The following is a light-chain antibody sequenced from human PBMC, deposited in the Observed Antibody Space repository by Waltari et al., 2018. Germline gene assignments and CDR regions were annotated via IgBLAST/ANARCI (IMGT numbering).Light chain of an antibody. CDR2: DAS. Sequence: ESVLTQSPALLSFSPGERAPLSCRASQSVGTYLAWYQQRPGQSPILLIYDASYRATGIPARFSGSGSETDFTLTISSLQPEDFAVYYCQQRRNWPLTFGGGTRVQI. V-gene: IGKV3-11*01. CDR1: QSVGTY. J-gene: IGKJ4*01. CDR3: QQRRNWPLT.